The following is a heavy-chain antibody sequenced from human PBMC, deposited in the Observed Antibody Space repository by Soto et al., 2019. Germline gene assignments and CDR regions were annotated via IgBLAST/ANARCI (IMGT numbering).Heavy chain of an antibody. J-gene: IGHJ4*02. V-gene: IGHV3-33*03. CDR1: GFTFSSYG. Sequence: GGSLRLSCAASGFTFSSYGMQWVRLAPGKGLEWVAVIWYDGSQKYYVDSVKGRFIVSRDNSKNTLYLQMDSLRGDDTAIYYCATLAGKNGFDYWGQGTLVTVSS. CDR2: IWYDGSQK. CDR3: ATLAGKNGFDY. D-gene: IGHD2-8*01.